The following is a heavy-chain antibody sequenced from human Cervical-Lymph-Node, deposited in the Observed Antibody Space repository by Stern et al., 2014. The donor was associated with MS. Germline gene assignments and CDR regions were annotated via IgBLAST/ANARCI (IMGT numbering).Heavy chain of an antibody. J-gene: IGHJ3*02. CDR2: VNSNSGGT. Sequence: VQLEESGAEVKKPGASVKVSCKASGYAFTGHHIHWLRQVPGQGPEWMGWVNSNSGGTNYAQKFHGRVTMTRDTSLSTAHMELYSLTSDDTAVYYCARVARTMVPSGSLDIWGQGTLVTVSS. CDR3: ARVARTMVPSGSLDI. D-gene: IGHD4/OR15-4a*01. V-gene: IGHV1-2*02. CDR1: GYAFTGHH.